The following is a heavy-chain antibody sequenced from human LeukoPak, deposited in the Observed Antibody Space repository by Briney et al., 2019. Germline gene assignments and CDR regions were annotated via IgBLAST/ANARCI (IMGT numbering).Heavy chain of an antibody. Sequence: GGSLRLSCAASGFTFDDYGMNWVRQAPGKGLEWVSDIDWNGGSTGYADSVKGRFTISRDNAKNSLYLQMNSLRVEDTALYYCAKDRGGSSELGDAFDVWGQGTMVRVSS. CDR3: AKDRGGSSELGDAFDV. CDR1: GFTFDDYG. CDR2: IDWNGGST. V-gene: IGHV3-20*04. J-gene: IGHJ3*01. D-gene: IGHD1-26*01.